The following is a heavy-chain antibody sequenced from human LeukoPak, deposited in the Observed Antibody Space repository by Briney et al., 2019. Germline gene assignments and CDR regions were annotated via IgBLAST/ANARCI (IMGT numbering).Heavy chain of an antibody. V-gene: IGHV4-4*07. CDR2: IYTSGST. CDR1: GGSISSYY. Sequence: SETLSLTCTVSGGSISSYYWSWIRQPAGKGLEWIGRIYTSGSTNYNPSLKSRVTMSVDTSKNRFSLKLSSVTAADTAVYYCARDSVRWELPDVYYYYMDVWGKGTTVTVSS. D-gene: IGHD1-26*01. J-gene: IGHJ6*03. CDR3: ARDSVRWELPDVYYYYMDV.